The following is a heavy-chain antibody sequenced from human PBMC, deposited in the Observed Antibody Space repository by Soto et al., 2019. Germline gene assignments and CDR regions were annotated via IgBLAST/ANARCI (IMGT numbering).Heavy chain of an antibody. V-gene: IGHV3-74*01. D-gene: IGHD1-7*01. Sequence: EVQLVESGGGLVQPGGSLRLSCAASKFTFSNSWMHWVRQAPGKGLVWVSRMNNDGSSISYADSVKGRFTISRDNAKNTLYLQMNSLRAEDTAVYYCARAGGTAALDYWGQGTLVTVSS. CDR2: MNNDGSSI. CDR3: ARAGGTAALDY. J-gene: IGHJ4*02. CDR1: KFTFSNSW.